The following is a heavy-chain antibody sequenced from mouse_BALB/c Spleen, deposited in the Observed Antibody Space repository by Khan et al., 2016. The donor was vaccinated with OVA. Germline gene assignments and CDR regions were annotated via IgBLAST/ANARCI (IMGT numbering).Heavy chain of an antibody. CDR2: IWSDGST. Sequence: QMQLEESGPGLVAPSQSLSITCTISGFSLTNYGVHWVRQPPGKGLEWLVVIWSDGSTTYNSPLKSRLTISKDNSKSQVFLKMSSLQTDDTAMYFCARQPYYHYNIMDYWGQGTSVTVAS. CDR3: ARQPYYHYNIMDY. D-gene: IGHD2-10*01. J-gene: IGHJ4*01. V-gene: IGHV2-6-1*01. CDR1: GFSLTNYG.